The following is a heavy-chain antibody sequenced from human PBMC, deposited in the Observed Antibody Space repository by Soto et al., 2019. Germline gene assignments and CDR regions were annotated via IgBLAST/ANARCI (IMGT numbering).Heavy chain of an antibody. J-gene: IGHJ6*02. D-gene: IGHD2-2*01. CDR3: APVPGASTYYGLDV. CDR2: VVGTGGRT. V-gene: IGHV3-23*01. CDR1: GFAFSSSA. Sequence: PGWSLRLSCAASGFAFSSSAMNWVRQAPGKGLWWVSGVVGTGGRTFYADFVKGRFSISXXXSXXTXXLXXDXXRAXEAAGYYCAPVPGASTYYGLDVWGQGTTVTVSS.